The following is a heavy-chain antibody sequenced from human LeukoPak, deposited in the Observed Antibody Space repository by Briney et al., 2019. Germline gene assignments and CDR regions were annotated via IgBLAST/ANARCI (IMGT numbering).Heavy chain of an antibody. CDR2: ISDIGSI. CDR1: GGSISSYY. CDR3: AGHHPRNTVDF. Sequence: SETLSLTCTVSGGSISSYYWSWIRQPPGKGLEWIAYISDIGSINYNPSLKSRGTISLETSKNQFSLKLSSVTAADTAVYYCAGHHPRNTVDFWGQGTLVTVSS. J-gene: IGHJ4*02. V-gene: IGHV4-59*08. D-gene: IGHD2-8*02.